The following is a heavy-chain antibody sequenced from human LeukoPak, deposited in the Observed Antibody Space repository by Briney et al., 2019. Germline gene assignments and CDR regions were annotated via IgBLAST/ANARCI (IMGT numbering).Heavy chain of an antibody. CDR2: ISGSGGST. CDR3: ANKVSVAGTFDY. Sequence: GGSLRLSCAASGFTFSTYAMSWVRQAPGKGLEWVSSISGSGGSTYYADPAKGRFTVSRDNSKNTVYLQMNSLRAEDTAVYYCANKVSVAGTFDYWGQGTLVTVSS. J-gene: IGHJ4*02. V-gene: IGHV3-23*01. CDR1: GFTFSTYA. D-gene: IGHD6-19*01.